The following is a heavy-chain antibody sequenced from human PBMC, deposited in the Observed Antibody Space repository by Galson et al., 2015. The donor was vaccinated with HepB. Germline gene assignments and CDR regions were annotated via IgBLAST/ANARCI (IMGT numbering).Heavy chain of an antibody. CDR3: ALVPSSLEKDAFDI. CDR2: ISYDGSNK. D-gene: IGHD6-6*01. J-gene: IGHJ3*02. CDR1: GFTFSSYA. Sequence: SLRLSCAASGFTFSSYAMHWVRQAPGKGLEWVAVISYDGSNKYYADSVKGRFTISRDNSKNTLYLQMNSLRAEDTAVYYCALVPSSLEKDAFDIWGQGTMVTASS. V-gene: IGHV3-30-3*01.